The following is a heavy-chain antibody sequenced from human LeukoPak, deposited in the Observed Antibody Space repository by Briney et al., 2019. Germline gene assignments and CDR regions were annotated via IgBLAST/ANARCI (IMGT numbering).Heavy chain of an antibody. CDR2: IHSSGST. CDR3: ARDPHGSSGWYDY. J-gene: IGHJ4*02. CDR1: GGSISYYY. Sequence: PSETLSLTCIVSGGSISYYYWTWIRQPAGKGLEWIGRIHSSGSTNYNPSLKSRVTMSVDTSKNQFSLRLSSVTAADTAVYYCARDPHGSSGWYDYWGQGILVTVSS. V-gene: IGHV4-4*07. D-gene: IGHD6-19*01.